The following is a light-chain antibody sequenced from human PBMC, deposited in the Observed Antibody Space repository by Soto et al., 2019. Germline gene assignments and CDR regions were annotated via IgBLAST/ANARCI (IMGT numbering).Light chain of an antibody. CDR3: QQYDNWPPLT. CDR1: QSGSSN. V-gene: IGKV3-15*01. Sequence: EIVMTQSPATLSVSPGERATLSCRASQSGSSNLAWYQQKPGQAPKLLIYGASTRATGIPARFSGSGSGTDFTLTISSLQSEDFAVYYCQQYDNWPPLTFGGGTKVEIK. CDR2: GAS. J-gene: IGKJ4*01.